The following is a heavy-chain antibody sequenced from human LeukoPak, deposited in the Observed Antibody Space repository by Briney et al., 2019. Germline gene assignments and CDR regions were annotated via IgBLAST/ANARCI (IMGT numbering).Heavy chain of an antibody. J-gene: IGHJ6*02. CDR1: NGSLNSHF. Sequence: SETLSLTCTVSNGSLNSHFWTWVRQPPGKGLEWTGQIHYSGKADYNPSLKTRIDISVDMSKNQMSLKVNSVTAADTAVYYCARFGVDYDMDVWGQGTAVTVS. CDR2: IHYSGKA. V-gene: IGHV4-59*11. CDR3: ARFGVDYDMDV. D-gene: IGHD3-16*01.